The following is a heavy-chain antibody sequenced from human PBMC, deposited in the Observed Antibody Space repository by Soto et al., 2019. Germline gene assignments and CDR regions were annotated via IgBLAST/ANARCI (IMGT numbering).Heavy chain of an antibody. D-gene: IGHD6-13*01. Sequence: ASVKVSCKASGYTFTSYGIHWVSQAPGQRLEWMGWINAANGDTKYSPKFQGRVTITRDTSASTAYMELSSLRSEDTAVYYCVRRHVSATGIDWFDPWGQGTLVTV. CDR2: INAANGDT. J-gene: IGHJ5*02. CDR1: GYTFTSYG. V-gene: IGHV1-3*01. CDR3: VRRHVSATGIDWFDP.